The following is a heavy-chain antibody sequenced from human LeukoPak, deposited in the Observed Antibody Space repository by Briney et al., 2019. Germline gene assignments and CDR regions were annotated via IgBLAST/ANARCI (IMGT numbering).Heavy chain of an antibody. CDR1: GFTFSGYS. CDR3: AREHDYVWGSYRLGVAFDI. Sequence: GGSLRLSCAASGFTFSGYSMNWVRQAPGKGLEWVSSISSSSSYIYYADSVKGRFTISRDNAKNSLYLQMNSLRAEDTAVYYCAREHDYVWGSYRLGVAFDIWGQGTMVTVSS. J-gene: IGHJ3*02. V-gene: IGHV3-21*01. D-gene: IGHD3-16*02. CDR2: ISSSSSYI.